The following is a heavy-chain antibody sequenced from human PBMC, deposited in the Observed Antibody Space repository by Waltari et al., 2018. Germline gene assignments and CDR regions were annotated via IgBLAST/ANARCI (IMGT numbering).Heavy chain of an antibody. CDR2: INHSGST. D-gene: IGHD2-2*01. CDR1: VGSFCGYY. CDR3: ARGSGVVVVPAAKPYYYGMDV. V-gene: IGHV4-34*01. J-gene: IGHJ6*02. Sequence: QVQLQQWAAGLLKPSETLSLPCAVYVGSFCGYYWRWFRQPPGTGLEWSGEINHSGSTNYNPSLKSRVTISVDTSKNQVSLKLSSVTAADTAVYYCARGSGVVVVPAAKPYYYGMDVWGQGTTVTVSS.